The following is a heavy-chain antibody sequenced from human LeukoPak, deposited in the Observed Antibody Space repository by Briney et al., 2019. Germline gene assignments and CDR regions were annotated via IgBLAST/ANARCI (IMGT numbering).Heavy chain of an antibody. CDR3: ARDRYDYGDYWYFDL. D-gene: IGHD4-17*01. CDR1: GVSINDYY. V-gene: IGHV4-4*07. Sequence: SETLSLTCTVSGVSINDYYWSWIRQSAGRGLEWIGRVDSSGSNNYNPSLKTRVTMSVDTSKNQFSLKLSSVTAADTAVYYCARDRYDYGDYWYFDLWGRGTLVTVSS. J-gene: IGHJ2*01. CDR2: VDSSGSN.